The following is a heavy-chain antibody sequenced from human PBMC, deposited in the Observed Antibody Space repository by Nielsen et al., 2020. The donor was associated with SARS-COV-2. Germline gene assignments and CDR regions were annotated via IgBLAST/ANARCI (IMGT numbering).Heavy chain of an antibody. CDR3: ARGHSSPSWYYYMDV. V-gene: IGHV4-59*01. CDR2: IYYSGST. CDR1: GGSISSYY. J-gene: IGHJ6*03. D-gene: IGHD6-13*01. Sequence: SETLSPTCTVSGGSISSYYWSWIRQPPGKGLEWIGYIYYSGSTNYNPSLKSRVTISVDTSKNQFSLKLSSVTAADTAVYYCARGHSSPSWYYYMDVWGKGTTVTVSS.